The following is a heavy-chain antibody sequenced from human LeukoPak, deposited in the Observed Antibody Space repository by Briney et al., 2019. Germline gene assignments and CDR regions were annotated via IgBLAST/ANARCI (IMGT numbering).Heavy chain of an antibody. CDR1: GFTFSSYD. D-gene: IGHD6-13*01. CDR2: IGTAGDT. V-gene: IGHV3-13*01. J-gene: IGHJ6*02. Sequence: PGGSLRLSCAASGFTFSSYDMHWVRQATGKGLEWVSAIGTAGDTYYPGSVKGRFTISRKNAKNSLYLQMNSLRAGDTAVYYCARGAPRRSSWSIYYYYGMDVWGQGTTVTVSS. CDR3: ARGAPRRSSWSIYYYYGMDV.